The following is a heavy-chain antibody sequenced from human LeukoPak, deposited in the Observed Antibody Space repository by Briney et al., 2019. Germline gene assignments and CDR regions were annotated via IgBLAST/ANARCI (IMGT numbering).Heavy chain of an antibody. V-gene: IGHV4-61*02. D-gene: IGHD3-22*01. Sequence: SETLSLTCTVSGYSISSGYYWGWIRQPAGKGLEWIGRIYTSGSTNYNPSLKSRVTISGDTSKNQFSLRLSSVTAADTAVYYCARASYSYDINGWVPFDYWGQGTLVTVSS. J-gene: IGHJ4*02. CDR1: GYSISSGYY. CDR2: IYTSGST. CDR3: ARASYSYDINGWVPFDY.